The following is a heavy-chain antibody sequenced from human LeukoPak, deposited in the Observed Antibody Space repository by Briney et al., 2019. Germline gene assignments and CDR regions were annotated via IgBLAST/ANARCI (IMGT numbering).Heavy chain of an antibody. Sequence: GASVKVSCKASGYTFTSYGISWVRQAPGQGLECMGWISAYNGNTNYAQKFQDRLTMTTDKSTSTAYMELRSLRSDDTAVYYCARDTAMAYYEESYFDPWGQGTLVTVPS. D-gene: IGHD5-18*01. CDR1: GYTFTSYG. J-gene: IGHJ5*02. CDR2: ISAYNGNT. V-gene: IGHV1-18*01. CDR3: ARDTAMAYYEESYFDP.